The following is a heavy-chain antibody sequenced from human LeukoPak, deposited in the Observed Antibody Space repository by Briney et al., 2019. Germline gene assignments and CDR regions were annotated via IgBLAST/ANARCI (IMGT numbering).Heavy chain of an antibody. J-gene: IGHJ4*02. CDR2: IHYTGST. D-gene: IGHD3-10*01. CDR1: GGPITVYH. CDR3: ARGKEVITMLRGLKPGYYFDY. Sequence: SETLSLTCSVSGGPITVYHWIWIRQPPGKGLEFIGYIHYTGSTNYNSSLTSRISISTDTSKNQFSLKLNSVTAADTAVYYCARGKEVITMLRGLKPGYYFDYWGQGTLVTVSS. V-gene: IGHV4-59*01.